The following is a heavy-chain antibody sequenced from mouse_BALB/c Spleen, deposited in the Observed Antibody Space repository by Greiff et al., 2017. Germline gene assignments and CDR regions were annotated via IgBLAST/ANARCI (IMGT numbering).Heavy chain of an antibody. V-gene: IGHV2-2*02. D-gene: IGHD1-1*01. CDR2: IWSGGST. CDR3: ARRGDGSSSYYAMDY. CDR1: GFSLTSYG. Sequence: VKLMESGPGLVQPSQSLSITCTVSGFSLTSYGVHWVRQSPGKGLEWLGVIWSGGSTDYNAAFISRLSISKDNSKSQVFFKMNSLQANDTAIYYCARRGDGSSSYYAMDYWGQGTSVTVSS. J-gene: IGHJ4*01.